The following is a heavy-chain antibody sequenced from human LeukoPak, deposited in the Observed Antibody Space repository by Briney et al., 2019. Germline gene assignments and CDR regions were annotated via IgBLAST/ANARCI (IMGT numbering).Heavy chain of an antibody. D-gene: IGHD3-22*01. CDR1: GFTFSSYA. CDR3: AKDVVVNENWFDP. J-gene: IGHJ5*02. CDR2: ISYDGSNK. V-gene: IGHV3-30-3*01. Sequence: PGGSLRLSCAASGFTFSSYAMHWVRQAPGKGLEWVAVISYDGSNKYYADSVKGRFTISRGNSKNTLYLQMNSLRAEDTAVYYCAKDVVVNENWFDPWGQGTLVTVSS.